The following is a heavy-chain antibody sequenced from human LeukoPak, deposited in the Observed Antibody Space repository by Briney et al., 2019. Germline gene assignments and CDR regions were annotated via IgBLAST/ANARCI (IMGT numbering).Heavy chain of an antibody. V-gene: IGHV4-39*07. CDR1: GGSIRSSYYY. CDR2: IYDSGST. D-gene: IGHD3-22*01. Sequence: SETLSLTCTVSGGSIRSSYYYWGWIRQPPGKGLEWIGSIYDSGSTYYNPSLKSRVTISVDTSKNQFSLKLSSVTAADTAVYYCAREGRYYDSSWGQGTMVTVSS. CDR3: AREGRYYDSS. J-gene: IGHJ3*01.